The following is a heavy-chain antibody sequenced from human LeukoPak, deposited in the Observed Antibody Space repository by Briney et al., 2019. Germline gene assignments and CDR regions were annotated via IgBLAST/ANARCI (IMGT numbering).Heavy chain of an antibody. CDR3: TTRYDYGDQKGFDY. D-gene: IGHD4-17*01. V-gene: IGHV3-73*01. CDR2: IRSKANNYAT. CDR1: GFTYSGAA. Sequence: GGSLKLSCAVSGFTYSGAAMQWVRQASGKALEWVGRIRSKANNYATAHAASVKGRFTISRDDSKNTAYLQMNSLKTEDTAVYYCTTRYDYGDQKGFDYWGQGSLVTVSS. J-gene: IGHJ4*02.